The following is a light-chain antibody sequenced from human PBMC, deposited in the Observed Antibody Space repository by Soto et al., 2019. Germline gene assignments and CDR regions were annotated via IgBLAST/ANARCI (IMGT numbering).Light chain of an antibody. V-gene: IGKV3-11*01. CDR1: QSVSSY. CDR3: QQRSNWPPIT. CDR2: DVS. J-gene: IGKJ5*01. Sequence: EIVLTQSPATLSLSPGERATLSCRASQSVSSYLAWYQQKPGQAPRLXXYDVSNRATGIPARFSGSGSGTDFTLTISSLEPEDFAVYYCQQRSNWPPITFGQGTRLEIK.